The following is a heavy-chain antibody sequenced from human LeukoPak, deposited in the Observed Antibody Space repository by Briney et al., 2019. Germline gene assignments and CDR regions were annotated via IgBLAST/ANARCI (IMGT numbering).Heavy chain of an antibody. CDR2: ISYDGRNK. V-gene: IGHV3-30*04. J-gene: IGHJ5*02. Sequence: GSLRLSCAASGVTFSSYAMHWVRQAPGKGLEWVAVISYDGRNKYYADSGKGRFTMSRDNSKSTLYLQMNSLRAEDTAVYYCARDFLYASGSYSFSWFDPWGQGTLVTVSS. CDR1: GVTFSSYA. D-gene: IGHD3-10*01. CDR3: ARDFLYASGSYSFSWFDP.